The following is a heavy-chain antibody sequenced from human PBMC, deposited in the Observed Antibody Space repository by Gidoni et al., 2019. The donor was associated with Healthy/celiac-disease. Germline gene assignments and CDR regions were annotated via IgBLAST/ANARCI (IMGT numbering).Heavy chain of an antibody. J-gene: IGHJ4*02. D-gene: IGHD2-15*01. Sequence: EVQLLESGGGLVQPGGSLRLSCAASGFTFSSYAMSWVRQAPGKGLEWVSASSGSGGSTYYADSVKGRFTISRDNSKNTLYLQMNSLRAEDTAVYYCAKDPIPLAGYCSGGSCYSFPGYWGQGTLVTVSS. V-gene: IGHV3-23*01. CDR1: GFTFSSYA. CDR2: SSGSGGST. CDR3: AKDPIPLAGYCSGGSCYSFPGY.